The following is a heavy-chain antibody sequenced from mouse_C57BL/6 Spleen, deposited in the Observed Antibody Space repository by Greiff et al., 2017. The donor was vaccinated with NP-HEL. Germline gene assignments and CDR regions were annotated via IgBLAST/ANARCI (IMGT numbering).Heavy chain of an antibody. D-gene: IGHD1-1*01. CDR3: TREATVYYVDY. CDR2: IDPETGGT. J-gene: IGHJ2*01. Sequence: QVQLKESGAELVRPGASVTLSCKASGYTFTDYEMHWVKQTPVHGLEWIGAIDPETGGTAYNQKFKGKAILTADKSSSTAYMELRSLTSEDSAVYYCTREATVYYVDYWGQGTTLTVSS. CDR1: GYTFTDYE. V-gene: IGHV1-15*01.